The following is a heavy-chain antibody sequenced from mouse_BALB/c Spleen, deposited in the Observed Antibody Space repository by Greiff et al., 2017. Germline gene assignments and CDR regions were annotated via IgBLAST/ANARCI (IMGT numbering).Heavy chain of an antibody. CDR1: GFTFSSYA. D-gene: IGHD1-1*01. CDR3: ARRDYGWYFDV. J-gene: IGHJ1*01. V-gene: IGHV5-6-5*01. Sequence: DVKLVESGGGLVKPGGSLKLSCAASGFTFSSYAMSWVRQTPEKRLEWVASISSGGSTYYPDSVKGRFTISRDNARNILYLQMSSLRSEDTAMYYCARRDYGWYFDVWGAGTTVTVSS. CDR2: ISSGGST.